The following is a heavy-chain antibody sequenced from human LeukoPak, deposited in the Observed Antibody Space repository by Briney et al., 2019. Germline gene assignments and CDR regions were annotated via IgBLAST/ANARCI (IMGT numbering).Heavy chain of an antibody. J-gene: IGHJ4*02. CDR2: INPNSGGT. CDR1: GYTFTGYY. D-gene: IGHD2-15*01. Sequence: ASVKVSCKASGYTFTGYYMHWVRQAPGQGLEWMGWINPNSGGTNYAQKFQGRVTMTRDTSISTAYMELSRLRSDDTAVYYCASDLGYCSGGSCYPFDYWGQGTLVTVSS. CDR3: ASDLGYCSGGSCYPFDY. V-gene: IGHV1-2*02.